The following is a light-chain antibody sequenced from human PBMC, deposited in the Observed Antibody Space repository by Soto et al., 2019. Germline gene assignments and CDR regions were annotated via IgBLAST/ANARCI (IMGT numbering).Light chain of an antibody. V-gene: IGKV3-15*01. Sequence: EIVMTQSPATLSVSPGPRATLSCRASQSVSSNLAWYQQKPGQAPRLLIYGASTRATGIPARFSGSGSGTEFTLTISSLQSEDFAVYYCQQYNNWPSTFGQGTKLEIK. CDR1: QSVSSN. CDR2: GAS. CDR3: QQYNNWPST. J-gene: IGKJ2*01.